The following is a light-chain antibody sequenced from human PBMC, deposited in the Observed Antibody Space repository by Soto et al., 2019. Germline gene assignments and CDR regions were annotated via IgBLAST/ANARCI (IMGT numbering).Light chain of an antibody. CDR2: DVS. J-gene: IGLJ2*01. V-gene: IGLV2-14*01. Sequence: QSALTQPASVSGSPGQSITISCTGTSSDVGGYNYVSWYQQHPGQAPKLMIYDVSNRPSGISNRFSGSKSGNTASLTISGLQAEDEADYYCSSFTISRNTVIFGGGTKLTVL. CDR1: SSDVGGYNY. CDR3: SSFTISRNTVI.